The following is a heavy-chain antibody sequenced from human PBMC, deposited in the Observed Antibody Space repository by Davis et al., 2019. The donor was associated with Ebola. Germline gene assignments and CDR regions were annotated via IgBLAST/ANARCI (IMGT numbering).Heavy chain of an antibody. D-gene: IGHD1-7*01. V-gene: IGHV1-46*01. Sequence: ASAQVSCKASGYTFTGYYMHWVRQAPGQGLEWMGIINPSGGSTSYAQKFQGRVTMTRDTSTSTVYMELSSLRSEDTAVYYCARVGETGTTPYYYYGMDVWGQGTTVTVSS. J-gene: IGHJ6*02. CDR1: GYTFTGYY. CDR2: INPSGGST. CDR3: ARVGETGTTPYYYYGMDV.